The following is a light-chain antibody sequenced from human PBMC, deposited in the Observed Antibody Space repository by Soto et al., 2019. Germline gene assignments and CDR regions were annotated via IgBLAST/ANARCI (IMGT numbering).Light chain of an antibody. V-gene: IGKV2-28*01. CDR2: LGS. CDR1: ARLLHKNGYNY. J-gene: IGKJ1*01. CDR3: MQPLENFRT. Sequence: IVGTESGRSLSFTPGEAASISCMSSARLLHKNGYNYVDWYMQKPGQSPQLLIYLGSNRASGVPDRFSGSGSDTYFTLEISRVEADDVGVYYCMQPLENFRTFGQGTKVDIK.